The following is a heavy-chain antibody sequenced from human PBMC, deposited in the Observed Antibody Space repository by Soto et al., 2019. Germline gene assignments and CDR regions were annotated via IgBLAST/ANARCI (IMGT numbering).Heavy chain of an antibody. J-gene: IGHJ6*02. CDR1: GGSISSGGYY. CDR2: IYYSGST. Sequence: QVQLQESGPGLVKPSQTLSLTCTVSGGSISSGGYYWSWIRQHPGKGLEWIGYIYYSGSTYYNPSLKSRVTLSVDTSQNQSPLKLSSVTAADTAVYYCARVSGGYYYYGMDVWGQGTTVTVSS. V-gene: IGHV4-31*03. D-gene: IGHD1-26*01. CDR3: ARVSGGYYYYGMDV.